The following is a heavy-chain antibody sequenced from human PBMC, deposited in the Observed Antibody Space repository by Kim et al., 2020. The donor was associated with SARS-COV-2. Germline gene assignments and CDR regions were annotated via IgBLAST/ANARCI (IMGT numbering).Heavy chain of an antibody. CDR3: ARTSIPYYYGLDV. J-gene: IGHJ6*02. CDR2: TRNKANSYTT. D-gene: IGHD2-21*01. V-gene: IGHV3-72*01. CDR1: GFTFSDHY. Sequence: GGSLRLSCAASGFTFSDHYMDWVRQAPGKGLEWVGRTRNKANSYTTEYAASVKGRFTISRDDSKNSQYLQMNSLKTEDTAVYYCARTSIPYYYGLDVWG.